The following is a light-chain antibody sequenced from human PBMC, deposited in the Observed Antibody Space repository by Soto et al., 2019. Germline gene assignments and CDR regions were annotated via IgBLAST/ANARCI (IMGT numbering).Light chain of an antibody. CDR3: QQYYSIPFT. CDR2: GPS. J-gene: IGKJ2*01. CDR1: QSVLYNSNNKNH. V-gene: IGKV4-1*01. Sequence: DFVMTQAPDSLAVSLGERATINCKSSQSVLYNSNNKNHLGWFQQKPGHPPKLLIYGPSFRPSGVPDRFSGSGSGTDFTLTISSLQAEDVAVYYCQQYYSIPFTFGQGTKVDIK.